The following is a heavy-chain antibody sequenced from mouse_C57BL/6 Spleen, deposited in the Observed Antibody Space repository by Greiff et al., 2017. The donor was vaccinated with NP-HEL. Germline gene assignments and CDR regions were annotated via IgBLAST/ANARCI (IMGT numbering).Heavy chain of an antibody. CDR3: ARETAQRAMDY. Sequence: VQLQQSGAELVKPGASVKLSCKASGYTFTSYWMHWVKQRPGQGLEWIGMIHPNSGSTNYNEKFKSKATLTVDKSSSTAYMQLSSLTSEDSAVYYCARETAQRAMDYWGQGTSVTVSS. CDR2: IHPNSGST. CDR1: GYTFTSYW. J-gene: IGHJ4*01. V-gene: IGHV1-64*01. D-gene: IGHD3-2*02.